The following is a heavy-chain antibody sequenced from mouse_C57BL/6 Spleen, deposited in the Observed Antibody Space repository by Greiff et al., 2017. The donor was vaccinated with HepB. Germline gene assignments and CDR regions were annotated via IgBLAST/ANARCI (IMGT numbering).Heavy chain of an antibody. CDR3: VRHIYDGHYGAMDY. D-gene: IGHD2-3*01. J-gene: IGHJ4*01. Sequence: EVQLVESGGGLVQPKGSLKLSCAASGFSFNTYAMNWVRQAPGKGLEWVARIRSKSNNYATYYADSVKDRFTISRDDSESMLYLQMNNLKTEDTAMYYCVRHIYDGHYGAMDYWGQGTSVTVSS. V-gene: IGHV10-1*01. CDR2: IRSKSNNYAT. CDR1: GFSFNTYA.